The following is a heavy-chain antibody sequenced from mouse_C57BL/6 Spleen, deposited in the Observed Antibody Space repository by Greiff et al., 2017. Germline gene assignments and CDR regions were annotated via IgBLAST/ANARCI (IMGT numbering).Heavy chain of an antibody. CDR2: IDPEDGDT. J-gene: IGHJ1*03. D-gene: IGHD1-1*01. V-gene: IGHV14-1*01. Sequence: EVQLQQSGAELVRPGASVKLSCTASGFNIKDYYMHWVKQRPEQGLEWIGRIDPEDGDTEYAPKFQGKATMTADTSSNTAYLQLSRLTSEDTAVYYCTLYYGSSYRYFDVWGTGTTVTVSS. CDR3: TLYYGSSYRYFDV. CDR1: GFNIKDYY.